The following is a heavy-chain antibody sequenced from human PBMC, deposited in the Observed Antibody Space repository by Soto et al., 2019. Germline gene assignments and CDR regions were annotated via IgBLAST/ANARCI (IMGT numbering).Heavy chain of an antibody. V-gene: IGHV3-48*03. D-gene: IGHD2-2*01. J-gene: IGHJ6*02. CDR2: ISSSGSTI. CDR3: AVSSSAKTYYYYGMDV. Sequence: GGSLRLSCAASGFTFSSYEMNWVRQAPGKGLEWVSYISSSGSTIYYADSVKGRFTISRDNAKNSLYLQMNSLRAEDTAVYYCAVSSSAKTYYYYGMDVWGQGTTVTVSS. CDR1: GFTFSSYE.